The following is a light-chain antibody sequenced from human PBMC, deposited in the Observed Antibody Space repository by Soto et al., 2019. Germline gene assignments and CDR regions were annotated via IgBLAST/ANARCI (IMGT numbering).Light chain of an antibody. CDR1: PGISSY. Sequence: AIRMTQSPSSFSASTGDRVTITCRASPGISSYLAWYQQKPGKAPKLLIYAASTLQSGVPSRFSGSGSGTDFTLTISCLQSEDFATYYWQQYYSYPLTFGGGTKVEIK. V-gene: IGKV1-8*01. CDR3: QQYYSYPLT. CDR2: AAS. J-gene: IGKJ4*01.